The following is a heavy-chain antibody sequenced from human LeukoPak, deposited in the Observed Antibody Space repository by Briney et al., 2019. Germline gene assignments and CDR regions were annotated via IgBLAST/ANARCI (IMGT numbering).Heavy chain of an antibody. CDR1: GLTFNNYA. CDR3: AGKGYCSSTSCYMVDY. V-gene: IGHV3-23*01. Sequence: PGGSLRLSCEASGLTFNNYAMHWVRQSSGKGLEWVSGIGSSGGGTYYADSVKGRFTISRDNSKNTLYLQVNSLRAEDTAVYYCAGKGYCSSTSCYMVDYWGQGTLVTVSS. D-gene: IGHD2-2*02. CDR2: IGSSGGGT. J-gene: IGHJ4*02.